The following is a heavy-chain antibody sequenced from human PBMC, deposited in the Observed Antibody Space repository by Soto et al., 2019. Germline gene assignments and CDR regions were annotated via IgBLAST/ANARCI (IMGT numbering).Heavy chain of an antibody. D-gene: IGHD6-19*01. V-gene: IGHV4-31*03. Sequence: PSETLSLTCTVSGGSISSGGYYWSWIRQHPGKGLEWIGYIYSSRSTYYNPTLKSRVTISVDTSKNQFSLKLSSVTAADTAVYYCAREGVAGDYFDYWGQGTLVTVSS. J-gene: IGHJ4*02. CDR2: IYSSRST. CDR3: AREGVAGDYFDY. CDR1: GGSISSGGYY.